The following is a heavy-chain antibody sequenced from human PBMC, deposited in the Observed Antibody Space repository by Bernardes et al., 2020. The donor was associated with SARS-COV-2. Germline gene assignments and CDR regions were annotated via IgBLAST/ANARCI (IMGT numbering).Heavy chain of an antibody. V-gene: IGHV3-74*03. CDR2: VNNDGSGT. CDR3: AREMQRVYGVWSRLYNPSDTHYYGMDV. J-gene: IGHJ6*02. D-gene: IGHD1-1*01. CDR1: GFTFSGYG. Sequence: GGSLRLSCAASGFTFSGYGMHWVRQGPGKGLVWVARVNNDGSGTTYADSVKGRITISRDNAKNTLWLQMNNLRAEDTAVYYCAREMQRVYGVWSRLYNPSDTHYYGMDVWGQGTTVTVYS.